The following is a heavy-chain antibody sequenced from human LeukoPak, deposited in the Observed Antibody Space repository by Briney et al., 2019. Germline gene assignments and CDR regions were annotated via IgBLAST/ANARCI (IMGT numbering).Heavy chain of an antibody. D-gene: IGHD3-22*01. CDR2: ISGSGGST. Sequence: GGSLRLSCAASGFTFSSYAMSWVRQAPGKGLEWVSAISGSGGSTYYADSVKGRFTISRDNSKNTLYLQMNSRRAEDTAVYYCAKDHTSPYDRGYYFDYWGQGTLVTVS. J-gene: IGHJ4*02. V-gene: IGHV3-23*01. CDR3: AKDHTSPYDRGYYFDY. CDR1: GFTFSSYA.